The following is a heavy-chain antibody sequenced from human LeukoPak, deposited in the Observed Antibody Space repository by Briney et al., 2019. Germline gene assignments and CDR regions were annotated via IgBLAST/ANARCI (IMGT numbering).Heavy chain of an antibody. CDR1: GFTVSSNY. Sequence: GGSLRLSCAASGFTVSSNYMSWVRQAPGKGLEWVSVIYSGGSTYYADSVKGRFTISRDNSKNTLYLQMSSLRTEDTAVYYCVKAFRSYSGTYSDGFDIWGQGTMVTVSS. CDR2: IYSGGST. V-gene: IGHV3-66*01. D-gene: IGHD1-26*01. J-gene: IGHJ3*02. CDR3: VKAFRSYSGTYSDGFDI.